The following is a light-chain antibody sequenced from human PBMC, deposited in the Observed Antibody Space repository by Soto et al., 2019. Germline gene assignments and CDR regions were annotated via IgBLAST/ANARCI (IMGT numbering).Light chain of an antibody. V-gene: IGLV1-40*01. CDR2: GNI. CDR1: SSNIGAGYN. Sequence: QSVLTQPPSVSGAPGQRVTISCTGSSSNIGAGYNVHWYQQLPGTAPKLLIYGNINRPSGVPDRFSGSKSGTSASLAITGLQVEDEADYYCQSYDSSLDVVFGGGTKLTVL. CDR3: QSYDSSLDVV. J-gene: IGLJ2*01.